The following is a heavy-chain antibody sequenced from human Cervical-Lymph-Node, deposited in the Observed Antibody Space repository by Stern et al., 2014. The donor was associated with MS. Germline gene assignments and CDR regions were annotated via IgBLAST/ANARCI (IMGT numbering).Heavy chain of an antibody. CDR1: GYSFTDYY. D-gene: IGHD4-11*01. CDR3: ARDLADYRYYFDA. CDR2: TNPATGAT. J-gene: IGHJ4*02. V-gene: IGHV1-2*02. Sequence: QDQLVQSGTDVKKPGASAKVSCEASGYSFTDYYIHWVRQAPGQGLEWMGWTNPATGATTYAQNFEGRVTMARDTSITTAYMELSRLSSDDTAVYYCARDLADYRYYFDAWGPGTLVTVSS.